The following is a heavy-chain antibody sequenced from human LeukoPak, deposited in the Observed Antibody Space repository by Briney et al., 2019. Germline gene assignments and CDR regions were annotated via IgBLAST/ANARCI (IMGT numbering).Heavy chain of an antibody. J-gene: IGHJ3*02. CDR2: IYYSGST. CDR3: ARPPRNEWYDAFDI. Sequence: PSETLSLTCTVSGGSISSSSYYWGWIRQPPGKGLEWIGSIYYSGSTYYNPSLKSRVTISVDTSKNQFSLKLSSVTAADTAVYYCARPPRNEWYDAFDIWGQGTMVTVSS. CDR1: GGSISSSSYY. V-gene: IGHV4-39*01. D-gene: IGHD1-1*01.